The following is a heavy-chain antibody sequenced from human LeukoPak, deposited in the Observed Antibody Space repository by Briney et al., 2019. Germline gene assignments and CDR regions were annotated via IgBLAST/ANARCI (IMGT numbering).Heavy chain of an antibody. CDR2: ISASGDT. D-gene: IGHD2-2*01. V-gene: IGHV3-13*01. CDR3: ARGGCGTTSCYGDPGLDP. J-gene: IGHJ5*02. Sequence: GGSLRLSCAASGFTVSGYDIHWVRQGTGKGLEWVSFISASGDTRYQDSLKGRFTISRDSVKNSFYLQMNSLRADDTAIYYCARGGCGTTSCYGDPGLDPWGHGTLVIVSS. CDR1: GFTVSGYD.